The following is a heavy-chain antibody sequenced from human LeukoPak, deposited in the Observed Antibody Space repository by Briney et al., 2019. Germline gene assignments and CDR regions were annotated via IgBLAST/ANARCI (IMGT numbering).Heavy chain of an antibody. CDR3: ARDSGFSGTQRGEY. CDR1: GFTFNNYA. D-gene: IGHD3/OR15-3a*01. Sequence: GSLRLSCAASGFTFNNYAMHWVRQAPGKGLEWVAVISYDGSNKYYTDSVKGRFTISRDNSKNTLYLQMNSLRSEDTAVYFCARDSGFSGTQRGEYWGHGTLVTVSS. V-gene: IGHV3-30*04. J-gene: IGHJ4*01. CDR2: ISYDGSNK.